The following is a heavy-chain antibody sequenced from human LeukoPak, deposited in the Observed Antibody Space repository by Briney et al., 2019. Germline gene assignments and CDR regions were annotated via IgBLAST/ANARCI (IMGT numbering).Heavy chain of an antibody. Sequence: SETLSLTCAVYGGSFSGYYCSWIRQPPGKGLEWIGEINHSGSTNYNPSLKSRVTISVDTSKNQFSLKLSSVTAADTAVYYCARLRDYPYRYCYYMDVWGKGTTVTVSS. CDR3: ARLRDYPYRYCYYMDV. V-gene: IGHV4-34*01. D-gene: IGHD4-11*01. CDR1: GGSFSGYY. CDR2: INHSGST. J-gene: IGHJ6*03.